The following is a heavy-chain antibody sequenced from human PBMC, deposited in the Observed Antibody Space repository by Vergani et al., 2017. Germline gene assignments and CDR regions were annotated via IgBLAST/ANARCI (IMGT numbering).Heavy chain of an antibody. D-gene: IGHD2-2*01. V-gene: IGHV1-3*01. CDR2: INAGNGNT. Sequence: QVQLVQSGAEVKKPGASVKVSCKASGYTFTSYAMHWVRQAPGQRLEWMGWINAGNGNTKYSQKFQGRVTITRDTYASTAYMELGSLRSEDTAVYYCARDQLLFSRNWFDPWGQGTLVTVSS. J-gene: IGHJ5*02. CDR1: GYTFTSYA. CDR3: ARDQLLFSRNWFDP.